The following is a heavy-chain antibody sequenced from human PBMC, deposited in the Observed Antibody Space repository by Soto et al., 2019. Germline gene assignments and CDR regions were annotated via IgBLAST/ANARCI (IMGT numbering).Heavy chain of an antibody. Sequence: ASVKVSCKASGYTFTSYDINWVRQATGQGLEWMGWMNPNSGNTGYAQKFQGRVTMTRNTSISTAYMELSSLRSEDTAVYYCARRPGFGELLVLYYYMDVRGKRTTVTVSS. CDR3: ARRPGFGELLVLYYYMDV. D-gene: IGHD3-10*01. V-gene: IGHV1-8*01. J-gene: IGHJ6*03. CDR2: MNPNSGNT. CDR1: GYTFTSYD.